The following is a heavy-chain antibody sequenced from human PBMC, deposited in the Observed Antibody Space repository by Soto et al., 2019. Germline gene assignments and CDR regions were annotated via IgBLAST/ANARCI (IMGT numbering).Heavy chain of an antibody. J-gene: IGHJ5*02. CDR1: GYTFTTYA. CDR3: ARDSAHLRGCWCDP. Sequence: QVRLVQSGAEVKKPGASVKLSCKASGYTFTTYAVHWVRQAPGQSLEWMGWINAGNGNTKYSQKFQDRVNLSIDTSARTASMELNSLTSEDTAIYYCARDSAHLRGCWCDPWGQGALVTVSS. V-gene: IGHV1-3*01. CDR2: INAGNGNT. D-gene: IGHD3-3*02.